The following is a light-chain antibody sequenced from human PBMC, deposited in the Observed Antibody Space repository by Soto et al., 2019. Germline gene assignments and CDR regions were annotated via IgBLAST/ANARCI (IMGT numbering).Light chain of an antibody. CDR3: QQYGSSRWT. CDR2: GAS. V-gene: IGKV3-20*01. CDR1: ESVSSSY. J-gene: IGKJ1*01. Sequence: ETVLTQSPGTLSLSPGDRATLSCRASESVSSSYLAWYQQKPGQAPRLLIYGASSRATGIPDRFSGSGSGTDFTLTISRLEPEDFAVYYCQQYGSSRWTFGQGTKVDIK.